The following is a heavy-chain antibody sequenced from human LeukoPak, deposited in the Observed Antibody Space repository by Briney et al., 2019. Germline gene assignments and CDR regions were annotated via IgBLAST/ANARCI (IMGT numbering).Heavy chain of an antibody. Sequence: ASVKVSCKASGYTFTSYGISWVRQAPGQGLEWMGWISAYNGNTNYAQKFQGRVTMTTDTSTSTAYMELRSLRSDDTAVYYCAREYYYDSSGYYGDAFDIWGQGTMVTVSS. CDR3: AREYYYDSSGYYGDAFDI. CDR1: GYTFTSYG. V-gene: IGHV1-18*01. CDR2: ISAYNGNT. D-gene: IGHD3-22*01. J-gene: IGHJ3*02.